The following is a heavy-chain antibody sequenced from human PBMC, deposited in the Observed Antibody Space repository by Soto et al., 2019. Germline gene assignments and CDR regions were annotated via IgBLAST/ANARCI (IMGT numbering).Heavy chain of an antibody. CDR3: ARESFGVIISGGRDAFDI. CDR1: GGTFSTYA. D-gene: IGHD3-3*01. CDR2: IIPIFGTA. J-gene: IGHJ3*02. Sequence: QVQLVQSGAEVKKPGSSVKVSCKASGGTFSTYAISWVRQAPGQGLEWMGGIIPIFGTAKYAQKFQGRVTITADESTSTAYMELSSLRSEDRAVYYCARESFGVIISGGRDAFDIWGQGTMVTVSS. V-gene: IGHV1-69*01.